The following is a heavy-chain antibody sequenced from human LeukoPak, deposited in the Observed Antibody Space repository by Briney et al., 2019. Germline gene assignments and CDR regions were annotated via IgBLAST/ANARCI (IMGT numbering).Heavy chain of an antibody. J-gene: IGHJ4*02. CDR2: MNPNSGNT. V-gene: IGHV1-8*01. Sequence: VASVKVSCKASGYTSTSYDINWVRQDTGQGLEWMGWMNPNSGNTGYAQKFQGRVTMTRNTSISTAYMELSSLRSEDTAVYYCATPSSSWLMSRDYWGQGTLVTVSS. CDR1: GYTSTSYD. D-gene: IGHD6-13*01. CDR3: ATPSSSWLMSRDY.